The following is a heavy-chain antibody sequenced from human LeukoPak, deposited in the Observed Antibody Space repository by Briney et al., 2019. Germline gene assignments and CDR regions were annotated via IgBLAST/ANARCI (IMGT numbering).Heavy chain of an antibody. Sequence: GGSLRLSCAAPGFTFGSYGMSWVRQAPGKGLEWVSFITPNADRASYADSVKGRSTISRDNPRNTLYMQMNSLRDEDTAVYYCAIMHGYYDGSGYWVQWGQGTLVTVSS. CDR2: ITPNADRA. V-gene: IGHV3-23*01. CDR1: GFTFGSYG. CDR3: AIMHGYYDGSGYWVQ. D-gene: IGHD3-22*01. J-gene: IGHJ1*01.